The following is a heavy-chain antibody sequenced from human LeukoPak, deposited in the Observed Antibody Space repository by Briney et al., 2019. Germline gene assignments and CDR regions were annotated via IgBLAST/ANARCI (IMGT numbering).Heavy chain of an antibody. J-gene: IGHJ4*02. CDR2: INPSGGST. CDR3: ARDERVDTARY. D-gene: IGHD5-18*01. CDR1: GYTFTSYY. V-gene: IGHV1-46*01. Sequence: ASVKVSCKASGYTFTSYYMHWVRQAPGRGLEWMGIINPSGGSTSYAQKFQGRVTMTRDTSTSTVYMELSSLRSEDTAVYYCARDERVDTARYWGQGTLVTVSS.